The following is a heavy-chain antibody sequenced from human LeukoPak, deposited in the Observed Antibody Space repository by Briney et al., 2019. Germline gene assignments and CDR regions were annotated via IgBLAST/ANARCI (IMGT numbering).Heavy chain of an antibody. J-gene: IGHJ4*02. CDR2: IHHSGST. D-gene: IGHD6-13*01. CDR3: ATFRWAVGFEY. V-gene: IGHV4-34*01. Sequence: KPSETLSLTCAVYGGSFISGYYWTFIRQTPEKGLEWIGEIHHSGSTNYNPHYNPSLKSRVTISLDTSKNQVSLKLNSVTAADTALYYCATFRWAVGFEYWGQGTPVTVSS. CDR1: GGSFISGYY.